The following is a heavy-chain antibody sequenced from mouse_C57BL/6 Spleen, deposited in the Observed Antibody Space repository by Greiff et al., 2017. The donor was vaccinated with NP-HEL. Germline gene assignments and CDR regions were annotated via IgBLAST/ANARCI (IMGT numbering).Heavy chain of an antibody. J-gene: IGHJ2*01. CDR3: TITGYYFDD. D-gene: IGHD4-1*01. CDR2: IRLKSDNYAT. CDR1: GFTFSNYW. V-gene: IGHV6-3*01. Sequence: EVKLMESGGGLVQPGGSMKLSCVASGFTFSNYWMNWVRQSPEKGLEWVAQIRLKSDNYATHYAESVKGRFTISRDDSKSSVYLQMNNLRAEDTGIYYCTITGYYFDDWGQGTTLTVSS.